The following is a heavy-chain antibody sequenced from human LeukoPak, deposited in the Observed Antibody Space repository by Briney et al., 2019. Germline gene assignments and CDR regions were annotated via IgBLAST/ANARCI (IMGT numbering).Heavy chain of an antibody. Sequence: GGSLRLSCAASGFTFSSYAMSWVRQAPGKGLEWVSAISGSGGSTYYADSVKGRFTISRDNSKNTLYLQMNSLRAEDTAVYYCAKDPRPPMTTVTTRCFDYWGQGTLITVSS. D-gene: IGHD4-17*01. CDR2: ISGSGGST. CDR3: AKDPRPPMTTVTTRCFDY. CDR1: GFTFSSYA. J-gene: IGHJ4*02. V-gene: IGHV3-23*01.